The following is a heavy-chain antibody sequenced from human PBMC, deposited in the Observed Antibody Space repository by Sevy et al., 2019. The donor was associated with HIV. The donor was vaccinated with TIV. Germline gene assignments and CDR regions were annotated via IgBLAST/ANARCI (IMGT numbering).Heavy chain of an antibody. CDR1: GGSFNGFY. J-gene: IGHJ3*02. V-gene: IGHV4-34*01. D-gene: IGHD6-19*01. CDR2: IDHTGRTTYKPSLT. CDR3: AGGQGGGSGSRATVFDI. Sequence: SETLSLTCVVNGGSFNGFYWNWIRQPPGKGLEWIGEIDHTGRTTYKPSLTNYNPSLKSRVTMSLDTSKNQFSLKLTSWTAADTAVYYCAGGQGGGSGSRATVFDIWGQGTMVTVSS.